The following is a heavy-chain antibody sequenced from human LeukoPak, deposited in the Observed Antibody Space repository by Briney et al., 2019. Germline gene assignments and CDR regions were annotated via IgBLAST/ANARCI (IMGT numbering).Heavy chain of an antibody. CDR1: GGSISSYY. CDR3: ARGKTAILDY. CDR2: IYYSGST. J-gene: IGHJ4*02. V-gene: IGHV4-59*01. D-gene: IGHD5-18*01. Sequence: SETLSLTCTVSGGSISSYYWSWIRQPPGKGLEWIGYIYYSGSTNYNPSLKSRVTISVDTSKNQFSLKLNSVTAADTAVYYCARGKTAILDYWGQGTLVTVSS.